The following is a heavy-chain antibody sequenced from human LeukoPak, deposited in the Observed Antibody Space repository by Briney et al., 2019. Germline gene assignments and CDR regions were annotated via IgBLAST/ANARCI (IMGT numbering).Heavy chain of an antibody. J-gene: IGHJ6*02. Sequence: GGSLRLSCAASGFIFSNYWMHWVRQAPGKGLEWVSGISWNSGSIGYADSVKGRFTISRDNAKNSLYLQMNSLRAEDTALYYCAKDSPAYYDILTGYPPGGMDVWGQGTTVTVSS. CDR2: ISWNSGSI. D-gene: IGHD3-9*01. CDR3: AKDSPAYYDILTGYPPGGMDV. V-gene: IGHV3-9*01. CDR1: GFIFSNYW.